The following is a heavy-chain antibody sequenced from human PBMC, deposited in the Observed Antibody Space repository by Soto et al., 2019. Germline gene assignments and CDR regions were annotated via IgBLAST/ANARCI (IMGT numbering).Heavy chain of an antibody. D-gene: IGHD5-18*01. J-gene: IGHJ6*03. Sequence: QVQLVQSGAEVKKPGSSVKVSCKASGGTFSSYTISWVRQAPGQGLEWMGRIIPILGIANYAQKFQGRVTITTDKSTSTAYMELSSLRSEDTAVYYCAGGGGYSYDYYYYMDVWGKGTTVTVSS. CDR3: AGGGGYSYDYYYYMDV. CDR1: GGTFSSYT. CDR2: IIPILGIA. V-gene: IGHV1-69*02.